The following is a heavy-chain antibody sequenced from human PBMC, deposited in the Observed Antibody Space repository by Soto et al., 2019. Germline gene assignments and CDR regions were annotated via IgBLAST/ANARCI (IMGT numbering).Heavy chain of an antibody. J-gene: IGHJ6*02. D-gene: IGHD2-2*01. Sequence: QVQLVQSGAEVKKPGSSVKVSCKASGGTFSSYAISWVRQAPGQGLEWMGGIIPICGTANYAQKFQGRVTITADKATSTAYMELSSLRSEDTAVYYCARDPSIVVVPAAALAMDVWGQGTTVTVSS. CDR2: IIPICGTA. CDR1: GGTFSSYA. CDR3: ARDPSIVVVPAAALAMDV. V-gene: IGHV1-69*06.